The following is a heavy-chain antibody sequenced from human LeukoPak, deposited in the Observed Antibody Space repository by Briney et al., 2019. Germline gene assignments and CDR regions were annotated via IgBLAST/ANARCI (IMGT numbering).Heavy chain of an antibody. D-gene: IGHD3-3*01. V-gene: IGHV3-23*01. CDR2: ISDSGGST. Sequence: PGGSLRLSCAASGFTFRSYAMSWVRQAPGKGLEWVSAISDSGGSTYYADSVKGRFTISRDNSKNTLYLQMNSLRVEDTAIYYCAEYDFWSGFSFGGYGMDVWGQGTTVTVSS. CDR1: GFTFRSYA. CDR3: AEYDFWSGFSFGGYGMDV. J-gene: IGHJ6*02.